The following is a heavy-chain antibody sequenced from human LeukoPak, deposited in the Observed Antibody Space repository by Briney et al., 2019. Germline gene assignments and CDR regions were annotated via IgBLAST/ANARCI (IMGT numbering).Heavy chain of an antibody. D-gene: IGHD2-15*01. V-gene: IGHV3-11*04. CDR3: ARLVSAATYYFDY. Sequence: SGGSLRLSCAASGFTFSDYYMSWIRHAPGKGLEWVSYISSSGSTIYYADSVKGRFTISRDNAKNSLYLQMNSLRAEDTAVYYCARLVSAATYYFDYWGQGTLVTVSS. CDR2: ISSSGSTI. CDR1: GFTFSDYY. J-gene: IGHJ4*02.